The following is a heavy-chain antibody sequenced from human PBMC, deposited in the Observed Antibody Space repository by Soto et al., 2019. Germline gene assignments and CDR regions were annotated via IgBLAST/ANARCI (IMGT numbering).Heavy chain of an antibody. Sequence: EVQLLESGGGLVQPGGSLRLSCAASGFTFSSYAMSWVRQAPGKGLEWVSAISGSGGSTYYADSVKGRFTISRDNSKNTLYLQMNSLRAEDKAVYYCAKDLVYSYGDYEHDAFDIWGQGTMVTVSS. V-gene: IGHV3-23*01. CDR1: GFTFSSYA. D-gene: IGHD4-17*01. CDR3: AKDLVYSYGDYEHDAFDI. J-gene: IGHJ3*02. CDR2: ISGSGGST.